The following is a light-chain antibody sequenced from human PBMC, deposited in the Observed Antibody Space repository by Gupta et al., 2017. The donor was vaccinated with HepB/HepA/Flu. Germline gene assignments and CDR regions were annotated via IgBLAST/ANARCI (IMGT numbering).Light chain of an antibody. J-gene: IGLJ3*02. CDR1: KLGNKF. V-gene: IGLV3-1*01. CDR3: QAWDSGTVL. CDR2: QDT. Sequence: ELIHPPPVSVSPGQTARIPCLADKLGNKFVSVYHQRPGQSPVLVIYQDTKRPSGIPERRSGSNSGNTATLTIYGTQAADEGSYYCQAWDSGTVLFGGGTKLAVL.